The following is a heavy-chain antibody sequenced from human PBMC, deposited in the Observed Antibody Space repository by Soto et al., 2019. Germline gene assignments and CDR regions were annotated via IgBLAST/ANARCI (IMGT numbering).Heavy chain of an antibody. V-gene: IGHV4-34*01. CDR2: INHSGST. CDR1: GGAFSGYY. CDR3: ARGGWYSSLDAFDI. Sequence: QVQLQQWGAGLLKPSETLSLTCAVHGGAFSGYYWSWIRQPPGKGLEWIGEINHSGSTNYNPSLKSRGTISVDTSKHQLTLKLSSVAAADTAVYYCARGGWYSSLDAFDIWGQGTMVTVSS. J-gene: IGHJ3*02. D-gene: IGHD6-13*01.